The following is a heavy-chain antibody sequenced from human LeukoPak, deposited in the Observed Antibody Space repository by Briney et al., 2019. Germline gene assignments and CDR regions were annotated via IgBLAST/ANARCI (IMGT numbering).Heavy chain of an antibody. Sequence: ASVEVSCKASGYTFTGYYMHWVRQAPGQGREWMGWINSNSGGTNYAQKFQGKVTMTRDTSISTAYMELSRLRSDDTAVYYCARNIVVVPAARGAFDIWGQGTIVAVSS. CDR1: GYTFTGYY. V-gene: IGHV1-2*02. J-gene: IGHJ3*02. CDR2: INSNSGGT. CDR3: ARNIVVVPAARGAFDI. D-gene: IGHD2-2*01.